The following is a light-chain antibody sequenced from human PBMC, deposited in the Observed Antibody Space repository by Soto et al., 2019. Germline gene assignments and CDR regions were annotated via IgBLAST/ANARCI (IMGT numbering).Light chain of an antibody. CDR3: QQTYSTPQT. Sequence: DIQMTQSPSSLSASVGDRVTITCRASQSISTYLNWYQQKPGKAPKLLIYAASNLQSGVPSRFSGSGSGIDFTLTISSLQPDDFATYSCQQTYSTPQTFGQGTKLEIK. CDR1: QSISTY. CDR2: AAS. J-gene: IGKJ2*01. V-gene: IGKV1-39*01.